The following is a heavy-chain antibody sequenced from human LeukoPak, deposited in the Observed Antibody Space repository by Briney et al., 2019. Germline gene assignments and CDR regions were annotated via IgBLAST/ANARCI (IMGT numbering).Heavy chain of an antibody. D-gene: IGHD3-10*01. V-gene: IGHV3-23*01. CDR2: ISGSGDKT. Sequence: GGSLRLSCAASGFTFRNYAMNWVRQAPGKGLEWLSGISGSGDKTYHADSVKGRFTISRDNSKNTLYLQMNSLRVEDAAVYYCAKSGDRTSMRFGELNWGQGTLVTVSS. CDR1: GFTFRNYA. J-gene: IGHJ4*02. CDR3: AKSGDRTSMRFGELN.